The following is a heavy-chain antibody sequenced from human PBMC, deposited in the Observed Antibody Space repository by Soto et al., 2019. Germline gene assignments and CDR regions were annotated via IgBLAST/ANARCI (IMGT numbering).Heavy chain of an antibody. CDR1: GFTFSSYA. J-gene: IGHJ4*02. Sequence: GGSLRLSCSASGFTFSSYAMHWVRQAPGKGLEYVSGVRGNGDPPFYADSVKGRFTISRDNSKNTLYLQMSSLSADDTAVYYCVKSRGGNNFDFFDWGQGALVTAPQ. CDR2: VRGNGDPP. V-gene: IGHV3-64D*06. D-gene: IGHD5-12*01. CDR3: VKSRGGNNFDFFD.